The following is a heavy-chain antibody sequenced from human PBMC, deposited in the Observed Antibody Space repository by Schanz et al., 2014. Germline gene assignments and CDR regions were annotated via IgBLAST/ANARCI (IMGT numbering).Heavy chain of an antibody. V-gene: IGHV3-30*03. CDR3: AREADYYYGMDV. Sequence: VQLLESGGDLVQPGGSLRLSCVVSGFTFRGYAMSWVRQAPGKGLQWVAFISYDGNEKHYPDSVRGRFTISRDTSGNTLYLQMNSLTGEDTAVYYCAREADYYYGMDVWGQGTTVTVSS. J-gene: IGHJ6*02. D-gene: IGHD6-19*01. CDR1: GFTFRGYA. CDR2: ISYDGNEK.